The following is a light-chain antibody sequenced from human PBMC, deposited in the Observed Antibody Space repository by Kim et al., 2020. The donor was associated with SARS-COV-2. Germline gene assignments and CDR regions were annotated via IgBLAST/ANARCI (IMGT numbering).Light chain of an antibody. CDR3: NSRDISGNHVV. J-gene: IGLJ2*01. Sequence: ALGQTVRITCQGDSLRNFDANWYQQKPGQAPVLVIYYKSNRPSGIPDRFSGSSSGATASLTITEAQAEDEADYYCNSRDISGNHVVFGGGTQLTVL. CDR2: YKS. V-gene: IGLV3-19*01. CDR1: SLRNFD.